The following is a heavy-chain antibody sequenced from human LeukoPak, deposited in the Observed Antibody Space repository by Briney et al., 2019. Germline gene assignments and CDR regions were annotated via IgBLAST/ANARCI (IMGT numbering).Heavy chain of an antibody. J-gene: IGHJ3*02. CDR1: GFTFGDYA. D-gene: IGHD1-26*01. CDR3: TRDTRGSYGPDAFDI. CDR2: IRSKAYGGTT. Sequence: GGSLRLSCTASGFTFGDYAMSWVRQAPGKGLEWVGFIRSKAYGGTTEYAASVKGRFTISRDDSKSIAYMQMNSLKTEDTAVYYCTRDTRGSYGPDAFDIWGQGTMVTVSS. V-gene: IGHV3-49*04.